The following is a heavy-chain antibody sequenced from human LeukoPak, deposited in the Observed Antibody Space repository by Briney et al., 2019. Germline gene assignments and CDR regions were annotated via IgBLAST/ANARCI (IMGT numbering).Heavy chain of an antibody. CDR1: GYTFTSYY. CDR3: ARGTGYHYYYYYMDD. Sequence: ASVKVSCKASGYTFTSYYMHWVLQAPGQGLEWMGIINPSGGSTSYAQKFQGRATMTTDTSTSTAYMELRSLRSDDTALYYCARGTGYHYYYYYMDDWGKGTTVTVSS. J-gene: IGHJ6*03. V-gene: IGHV1-46*01. D-gene: IGHD3/OR15-3a*01. CDR2: INPSGGST.